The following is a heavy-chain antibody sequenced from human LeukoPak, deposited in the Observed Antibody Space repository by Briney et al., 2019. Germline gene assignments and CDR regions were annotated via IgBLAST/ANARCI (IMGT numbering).Heavy chain of an antibody. CDR1: GFTFSSHS. CDR3: ARGSGWYFY. V-gene: IGHV3-7*01. D-gene: IGHD6-19*01. CDR2: IKQDGSEK. J-gene: IGHJ4*02. Sequence: GGSLRLSCTASGFTFSSHSMSWVRQAPGKGLEWVANIKQDGSEKYYVVSVKGRFTISRDNAKNSLYLQMNSLRAEDTAVYYCARGSGWYFYWGQGTLVTASS.